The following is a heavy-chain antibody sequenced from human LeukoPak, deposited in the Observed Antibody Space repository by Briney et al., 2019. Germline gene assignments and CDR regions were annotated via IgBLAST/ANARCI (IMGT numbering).Heavy chain of an antibody. J-gene: IGHJ4*02. V-gene: IGHV3-53*01. CDR2: IYSGGST. Sequence: GGSLRLSCAASGFTVSSNYMSWVRQAPGKGLEWVSVIYSGGSTYYADSAKGRFTISRDDSKSTAYLQMNSLKTEDTAVYYCTTTYYYDSSGYTLDYWGQGTLVTVSS. CDR1: GFTVSSNY. CDR3: TTTYYYDSSGYTLDY. D-gene: IGHD3-22*01.